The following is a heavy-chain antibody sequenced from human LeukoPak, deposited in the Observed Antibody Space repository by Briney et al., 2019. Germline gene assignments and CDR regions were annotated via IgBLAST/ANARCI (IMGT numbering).Heavy chain of an antibody. J-gene: IGHJ4*02. V-gene: IGHV3-23*01. CDR3: TKVRPPPGSGWYGGDDY. CDR2: IKSGGGT. Sequence: GESLRLSCAASGLTFNTYVMSWVRQTPGKGLQWVSSIKSGGGTDYADSVKGRFTISRDNSKNTLYLQMNSLRAEDTSIYYCTKVRPPPGSGWYGGDDYWGQGTLVTVSS. CDR1: GLTFNTYV. D-gene: IGHD6-19*01.